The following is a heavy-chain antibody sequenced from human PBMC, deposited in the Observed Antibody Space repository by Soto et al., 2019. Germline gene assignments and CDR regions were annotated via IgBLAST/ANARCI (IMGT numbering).Heavy chain of an antibody. V-gene: IGHV4-59*01. CDR1: SGSISSDY. Sequence: SETLSLTCTVSSGSISSDYWSWIRTPPGKGLEWIGYIYYSGSTNYNPSLKSRVTISVDTSKNQFSLKLSSVTAADTAVYYCARIKDGNVPAALKTGYYYYMDVWGKGTTVTVSS. J-gene: IGHJ6*03. CDR2: IYYSGST. CDR3: ARIKDGNVPAALKTGYYYYMDV. D-gene: IGHD2-2*01.